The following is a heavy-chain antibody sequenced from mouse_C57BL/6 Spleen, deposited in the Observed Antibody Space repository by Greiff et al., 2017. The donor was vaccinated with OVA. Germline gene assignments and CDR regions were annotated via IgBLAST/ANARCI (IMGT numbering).Heavy chain of an antibody. CDR1: GYTFTSYW. CDR2: INPSNGGT. Sequence: VQLQESGTELVKPGASVKLSCKASGYTFTSYWMHWVKQRPGQGLEWIGNINPSNGGTNYNEKFKSKATLTVDKSSSTAYMQLSSLTSEDSAVYYCARGGYYGSSPPFWYWGQGTTLTVSS. CDR3: ARGGYYGSSPPFWY. D-gene: IGHD1-1*01. V-gene: IGHV1-53*01. J-gene: IGHJ2*01.